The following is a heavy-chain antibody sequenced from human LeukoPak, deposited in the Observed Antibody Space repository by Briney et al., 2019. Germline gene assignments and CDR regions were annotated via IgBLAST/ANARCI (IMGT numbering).Heavy chain of an antibody. CDR1: GGSISSYY. V-gene: IGHV4-4*07. J-gene: IGHJ5*02. Sequence: SETLSLTCTVSGGSISSYYWSWIRQPAGKGLEWIGRIYTSGSTNYNPSLKSRVTMSVDTSKNQFSLKLSSVTAADTAVYYCARVDVDDFWNWFNPWGQGTLVTVSS. D-gene: IGHD3-3*01. CDR3: ARVDVDDFWNWFNP. CDR2: IYTSGST.